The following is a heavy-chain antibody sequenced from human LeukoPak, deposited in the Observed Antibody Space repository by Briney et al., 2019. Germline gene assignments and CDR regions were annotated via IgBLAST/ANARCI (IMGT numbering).Heavy chain of an antibody. J-gene: IGHJ5*02. CDR1: GFTFSDYY. CDR2: ISSSGSTI. D-gene: IGHD3-10*01. Sequence: PGGSLRLSCAASGFTFSDYYMSWIRQAPGKGLEWVSYISSSGSTIYYADSVKGRFTISRDNAENSLYLQMNSLRAEDTAVYYCARDAVRVTMVRGRSNMRFDPWGQGTLVTVSS. CDR3: ARDAVRVTMVRGRSNMRFDP. V-gene: IGHV3-11*01.